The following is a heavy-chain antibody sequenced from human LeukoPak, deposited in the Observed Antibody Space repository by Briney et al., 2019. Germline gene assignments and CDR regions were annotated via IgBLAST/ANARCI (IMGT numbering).Heavy chain of an antibody. D-gene: IGHD6-25*01. CDR1: GFTFSSYW. CDR2: IKQDGSEK. J-gene: IGHJ6*03. Sequence: GGSLRLSCAASGFTFSSYWMSWVRQAPGKGLEWVANIKQDGSEKYYVDSVKGRFTISRDNAKNSLYLQMNSLRAEDTAMYYCAREAASYYFYMDVWGKGTTVIVSS. CDR3: AREAASYYFYMDV. V-gene: IGHV3-7*01.